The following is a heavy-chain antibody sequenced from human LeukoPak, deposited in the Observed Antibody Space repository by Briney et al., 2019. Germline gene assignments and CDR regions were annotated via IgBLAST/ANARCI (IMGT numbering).Heavy chain of an antibody. D-gene: IGHD2-15*01. J-gene: IGHJ4*02. CDR1: GDSMTNYY. CDR2: IYHSGSA. CDR3: ARVVAASYFDY. V-gene: IGHV4-59*12. Sequence: SETLSLTCTVSGDSMTNYYWSWIRQPPGKGLEWIGCIYHSGSAYYGPSLKSRVTISLDRSKNQFSLKLSSVTAADTAVYYCARVVAASYFDYWGQGTLVTVSS.